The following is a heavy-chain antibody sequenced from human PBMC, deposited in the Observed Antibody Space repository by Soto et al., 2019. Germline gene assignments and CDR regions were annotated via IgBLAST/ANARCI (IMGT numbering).Heavy chain of an antibody. CDR2: INHSGST. V-gene: IGHV4-34*01. J-gene: IGHJ4*02. D-gene: IGHD3-16*02. Sequence: SETLSLTCAVYGGSFSGYYWSWIRQPPGKGLEWIGEINHSGSTNYNPSLKSRVAISVDTSKNQLSLKLSSVTAADTAVYYCARGRDSVYGTTHPFDYWGQGTLVTVSS. CDR1: GGSFSGYY. CDR3: ARGRDSVYGTTHPFDY.